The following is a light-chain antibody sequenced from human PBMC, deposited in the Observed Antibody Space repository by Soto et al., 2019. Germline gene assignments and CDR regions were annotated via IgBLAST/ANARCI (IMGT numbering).Light chain of an antibody. CDR2: KAS. CDR3: QQYDNVPIT. Sequence: TQSPSTLSGSVGDRVTITCRASQTISSWLAWYQQKPGKAPKLLIYKASTLKSGVPSRFSGSGSGTEFTLTISSLQPEDIATYYCQQYDNVPITFGQGTRLEIK. V-gene: IGKV1-5*03. CDR1: QTISSW. J-gene: IGKJ5*01.